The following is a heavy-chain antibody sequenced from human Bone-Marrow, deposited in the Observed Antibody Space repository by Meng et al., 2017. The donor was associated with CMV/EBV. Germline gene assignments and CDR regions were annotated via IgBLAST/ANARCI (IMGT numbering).Heavy chain of an antibody. V-gene: IGHV1-69*05. CDR2: IIPIFGTA. J-gene: IGHJ6*02. CDR1: GGTFSSYA. D-gene: IGHD4-17*01. CDR3: ARVRYGDYCGMDV. Sequence: SVKVSCKASGGTFSSYAISWVRQAPGQGLEWMGGIIPIFGTANYAQKFQGRVTITTDESTSTAYMELRSLRSDDTAVYYCARVRYGDYCGMDVWGQGTTVTVYS.